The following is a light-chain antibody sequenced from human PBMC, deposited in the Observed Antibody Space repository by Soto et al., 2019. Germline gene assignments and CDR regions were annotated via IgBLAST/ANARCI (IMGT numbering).Light chain of an antibody. J-gene: IGKJ3*01. V-gene: IGKV3-20*01. Sequence: EIVLTQSPGTLSLSPGERATLSCRASQSVSSIYLAWYQQKPGQAPRLLIYGASGRATGIPDRFSGSGSGIDFTLTISRLEPEDFAVYYCQQHGSSQLFTFGPGTKVDI. CDR3: QQHGSSQLFT. CDR2: GAS. CDR1: QSVSSIY.